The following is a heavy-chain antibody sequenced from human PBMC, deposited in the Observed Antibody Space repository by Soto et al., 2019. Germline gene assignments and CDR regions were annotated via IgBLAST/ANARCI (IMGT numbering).Heavy chain of an antibody. Sequence: PGGSLRLSCVASGFTFSSHTMHWVRQAPGKGLEWVTFIYPDGNGKHYAESVKGRFTISRDNSKNTLYLQMNSLRAEDTAVYYCARGKYYDLWSGYQPIYYYYGMDVWGQGTTVTVSS. D-gene: IGHD3-3*01. CDR3: ARGKYYDLWSGYQPIYYYYGMDV. CDR2: IYPDGNGK. V-gene: IGHV3-30-3*01. CDR1: GFTFSSHT. J-gene: IGHJ6*02.